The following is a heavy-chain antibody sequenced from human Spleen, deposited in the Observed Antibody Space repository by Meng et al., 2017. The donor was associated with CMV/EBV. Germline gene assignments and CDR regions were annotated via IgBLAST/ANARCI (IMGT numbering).Heavy chain of an antibody. D-gene: IGHD2-15*01. Sequence: ASVKVSCKASGYTFTDHRVHWVRQAPGQGLEWMGWIDPKSGGTHFARKFQGRVTLTSDTSINTAYMEVGRLRSDDTAVYYCARGGYCSGGSCYYYFDYWGQGTTVTVSS. CDR3: ARGGYCSGGSCYYYFDY. J-gene: IGHJ4*03. CDR1: GYTFTDHR. V-gene: IGHV1-2*02. CDR2: IDPKSGGT.